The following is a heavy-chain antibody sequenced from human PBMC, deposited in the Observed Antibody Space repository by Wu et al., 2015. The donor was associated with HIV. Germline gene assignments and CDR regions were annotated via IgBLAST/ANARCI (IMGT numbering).Heavy chain of an antibody. J-gene: IGHJ3*02. Sequence: QVQLVQSGAEVKKPGASVKVSCKASGYSFTNSHIHWVRQAPGQGLEWMGWIHPNSGDTNYAQKFQGRLTLTRDKSIRTVYMDLSSLRSDDTAVYFCAREIGYYHESTGYLXAFDIWGRGTLVTVSS. V-gene: IGHV1-2*02. CDR3: AREIGYYHESTGYLXAFDI. CDR2: IHPNSGDT. D-gene: IGHD3-22*01. CDR1: GYSFTNSH.